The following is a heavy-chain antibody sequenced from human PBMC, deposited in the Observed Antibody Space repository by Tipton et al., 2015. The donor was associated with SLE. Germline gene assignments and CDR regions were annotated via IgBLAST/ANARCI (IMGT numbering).Heavy chain of an antibody. V-gene: IGHV4-59*01. CDR3: ARGLGGEGAFDI. J-gene: IGHJ3*02. CDR2: IYYSGST. D-gene: IGHD2-21*01. CDR1: GGSISSYC. Sequence: TLSLTCTVSGGSISSYCWSWIRQPPGKGLEWIGYIYYSGSTNYNPSLKSRVTISVDTSKNQFSLKLSSVTAADTAVYYCARGLGGEGAFDIWGQGTMVTVSS.